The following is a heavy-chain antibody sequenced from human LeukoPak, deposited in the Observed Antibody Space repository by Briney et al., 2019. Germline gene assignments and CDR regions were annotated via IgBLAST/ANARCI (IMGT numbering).Heavy chain of an antibody. Sequence: GGSLRLSCAASGFTFSSYGMHWVRQAPGKGLEWVAVISYDGSNKYYADSVKGRFTISRDNSKNTLYLQMNSLRAEDTAVYYCAKDLFGGELLLDYWGQGTLVTVSS. D-gene: IGHD3-10*01. V-gene: IGHV3-30*18. CDR1: GFTFSSYG. CDR3: AKDLFGGELLLDY. CDR2: ISYDGSNK. J-gene: IGHJ4*02.